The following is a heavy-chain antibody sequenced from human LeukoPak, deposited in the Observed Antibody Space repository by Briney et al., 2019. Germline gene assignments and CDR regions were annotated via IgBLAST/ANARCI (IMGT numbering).Heavy chain of an antibody. Sequence: GGSLRLSCAASGFTFSSYSMNWVRQAPGKGLEWVSSISSSSSYIYYADSVKGRFTISRDNAKNSLYLQMNSLRAEDTAVYYCATGLRYFDWSEFDYWGQGTLVTVSS. V-gene: IGHV3-21*01. CDR1: GFTFSSYS. J-gene: IGHJ4*02. CDR2: ISSSSSYI. CDR3: ATGLRYFDWSEFDY. D-gene: IGHD3-9*01.